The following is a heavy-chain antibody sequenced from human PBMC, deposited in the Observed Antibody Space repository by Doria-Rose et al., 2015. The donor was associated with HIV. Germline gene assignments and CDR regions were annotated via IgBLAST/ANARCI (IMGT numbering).Heavy chain of an antibody. V-gene: IGHV2-26*01. J-gene: IGHJ4*02. CDR3: ARIKSSRWYHKYYFDF. D-gene: IGHD6-13*01. CDR1: GVSLSSPGMG. Sequence: QITLKESGPVLVKPTETLTLTCTVSGVSLSSPGMGVSWIRQPPGKALEWLANILSDDERAYNTSLKIRLAISRASSNSQVVLTMTDMYPGDTATYYCARIKSSRWYHKYYFDFWGQGTLVIVAA. CDR2: ILSDDER.